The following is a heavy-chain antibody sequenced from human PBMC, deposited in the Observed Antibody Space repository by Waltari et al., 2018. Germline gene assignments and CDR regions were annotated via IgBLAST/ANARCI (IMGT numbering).Heavy chain of an antibody. V-gene: IGHV3-7*03. D-gene: IGHD3-16*01. CDR1: GFTFRWNG. Sequence: EVQLVESGGGLVQPGGYLRLYCEASGFTFRWNGMSWVRQATGKGLVGVGNIKHAGSEGCVVDSVKGRFTISRENAKNLMWLQMNSLRAEDTAVYYCARDAARGTIDYWGQGTLVTVSS. J-gene: IGHJ4*02. CDR3: ARDAARGTIDY. CDR2: IKHAGSEG.